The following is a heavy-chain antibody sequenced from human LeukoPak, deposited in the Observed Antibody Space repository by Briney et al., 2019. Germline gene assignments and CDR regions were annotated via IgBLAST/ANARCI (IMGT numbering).Heavy chain of an antibody. V-gene: IGHV3-20*04. CDR2: INWNGGST. CDR1: EFTFDDYG. Sequence: GGSLRLSCAASEFTFDDYGMGWLRQAPGKGLEWVSGINWNGGSTGYADSVKGRFTISRDNAKNSLYMQMNSLRAEDTALYYCARDIGPHAFDIWSQGTMVTVSS. D-gene: IGHD1-26*01. CDR3: ARDIGPHAFDI. J-gene: IGHJ3*02.